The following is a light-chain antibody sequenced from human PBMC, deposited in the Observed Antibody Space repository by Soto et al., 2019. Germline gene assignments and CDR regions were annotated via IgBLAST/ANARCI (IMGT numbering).Light chain of an antibody. CDR1: QSVSNY. J-gene: IGKJ4*01. Sequence: ENVLTQSPATLSLSPGERATLSCRASQSVSNYVAWYQQKPGQAPRLLIYDASNRATGIPARFSGSGSGTDFTLTISSLEPEDFAVYYCQQRSDWPLTFGGGNKVEIK. CDR3: QQRSDWPLT. V-gene: IGKV3-11*01. CDR2: DAS.